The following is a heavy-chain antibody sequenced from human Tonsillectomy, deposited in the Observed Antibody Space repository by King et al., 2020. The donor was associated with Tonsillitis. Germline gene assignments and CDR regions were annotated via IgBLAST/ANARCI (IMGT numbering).Heavy chain of an antibody. CDR3: AKDLRGAYSSGSYSSIDY. CDR1: GFTFSSYA. V-gene: IGHV3-23*04. J-gene: IGHJ4*02. Sequence: VQLVESGGGLVQPGGSLRLSCAASGFTFSSYAMSWVRQAPGKGLDWVSGISGVGVSTYYADSVKGRFTISRDNSKNTLYLKMNSLRAEDTAVYYCAKDLRGAYSSGSYSSIDYWGQGTLVTVSS. D-gene: IGHD3-10*01. CDR2: ISGVGVST.